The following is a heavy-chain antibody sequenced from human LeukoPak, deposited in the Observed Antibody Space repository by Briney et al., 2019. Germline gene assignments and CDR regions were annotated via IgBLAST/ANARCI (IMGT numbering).Heavy chain of an antibody. D-gene: IGHD4-17*01. Sequence: PSETLSLTCTVSGGSISSGGYSWSWIRQPPGKGLEWIGYIYYSGSTYYNPSLKSRVTISVDTSKNQFSLKLSSVTAADTAVYYCARNHGDYGPRNDAFDIWGQGTMVTVSS. CDR3: ARNHGDYGPRNDAFDI. CDR2: IYYSGST. CDR1: GGSISSGGYS. J-gene: IGHJ3*02. V-gene: IGHV4-30-4*07.